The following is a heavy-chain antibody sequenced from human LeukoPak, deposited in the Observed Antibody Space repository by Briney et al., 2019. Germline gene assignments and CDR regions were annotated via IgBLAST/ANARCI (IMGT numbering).Heavy chain of an antibody. V-gene: IGHV3-21*01. Sequence: GGALRLSCAASGFTFSSYSMNWVRQAPGKGLEWVSSISSGSTYIYYADSVKGRFTISRDNAKNSLYLQMNSLRAEDTAVYYCTRVGSRSGSYYHELDYWGQGTLVTVSS. CDR1: GFTFSSYS. J-gene: IGHJ4*02. CDR2: ISSGSTYI. CDR3: TRVGSRSGSYYHELDY. D-gene: IGHD3-10*01.